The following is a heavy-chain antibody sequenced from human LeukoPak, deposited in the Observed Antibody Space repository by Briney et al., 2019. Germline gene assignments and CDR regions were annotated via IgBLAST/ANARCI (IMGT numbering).Heavy chain of an antibody. CDR2: IYTSGST. Sequence: PSETLSLTCTVSGGSISSYYWSWIRQPAGKGLEWIGRIYTSGSTNYNPSLKSRVTMSVDTSKNQFSLKLSSVTAADTAVYYCASAGGYGGYGDAFDIWGQGTMVTVSS. CDR3: ASAGGYGGYGDAFDI. V-gene: IGHV4-4*07. D-gene: IGHD4-17*01. CDR1: GGSISSYY. J-gene: IGHJ3*02.